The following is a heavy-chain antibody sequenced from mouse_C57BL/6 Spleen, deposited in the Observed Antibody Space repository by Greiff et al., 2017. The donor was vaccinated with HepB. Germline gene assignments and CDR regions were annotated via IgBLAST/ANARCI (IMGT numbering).Heavy chain of an antibody. CDR1: GYSFTGYY. V-gene: IGHV1-42*01. Sequence: EVKLQESGPELVKPGASVKISCKASGYSFTGYYMNWVKQSPEKSLEWIGEINPSTGGTTYNQKFKAKATLTVDKSSSTAYMQLKSLTSEDSAVYYCAHYDGYREYYWGQGTTLTVSS. D-gene: IGHD2-3*01. J-gene: IGHJ2*01. CDR3: AHYDGYREYY. CDR2: INPSTGGT.